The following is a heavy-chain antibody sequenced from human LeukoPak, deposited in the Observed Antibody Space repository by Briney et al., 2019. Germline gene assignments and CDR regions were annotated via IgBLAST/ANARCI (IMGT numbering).Heavy chain of an antibody. V-gene: IGHV1-18*01. CDR3: VRIRGRPYYYDSSGYPQTGYGMDV. CDR2: ISAYNGNT. D-gene: IGHD3-22*01. Sequence: ASVKVSCKASGYTFTSYGISWVRRAPGQGLEWMGWISAYNGNTNYAQKLQGRVTMTTDTSTSTAYMELRSLRSDDTAVYYCVRIRGRPYYYDSSGYPQTGYGMDVWGQGTTVTVSS. CDR1: GYTFTSYG. J-gene: IGHJ6*02.